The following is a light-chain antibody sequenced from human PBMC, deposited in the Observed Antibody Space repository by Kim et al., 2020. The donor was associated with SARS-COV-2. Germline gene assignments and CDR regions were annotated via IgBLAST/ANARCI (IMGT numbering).Light chain of an antibody. CDR1: QSISSW. Sequence: SASVGDRVTITCRASQSISSWLAWYKQKPGKAPKLLIYKASSLESGVPSRFSGSGSGTEFTLTISSLQAEDFATYFCQQYYSDWTFGQGTKVDIK. CDR3: QQYYSDWT. V-gene: IGKV1-5*03. CDR2: KAS. J-gene: IGKJ1*01.